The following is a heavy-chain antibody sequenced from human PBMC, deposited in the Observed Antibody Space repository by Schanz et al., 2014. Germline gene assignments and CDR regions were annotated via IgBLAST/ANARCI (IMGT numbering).Heavy chain of an antibody. CDR2: INAHTGNT. CDR1: GYIFGSHG. CDR3: ARVHIATYRYSSPGAFDF. V-gene: IGHV1-18*01. D-gene: IGHD6-19*01. J-gene: IGHJ3*01. Sequence: QVQLVQSGAEVKKPGASVKVSCKASGYIFGSHGMTWVRQAPGQGPELMGWINAHTGNTQYAQKFPGRVNMARDTVTTTMHLDLTRLRTDDTAIYYCARVHIATYRYSSPGAFDFWGQGTMVTVSA.